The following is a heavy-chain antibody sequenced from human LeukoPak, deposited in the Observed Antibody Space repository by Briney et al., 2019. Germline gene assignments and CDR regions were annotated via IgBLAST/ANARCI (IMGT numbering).Heavy chain of an antibody. D-gene: IGHD3-10*01. V-gene: IGHV3-30*18. Sequence: PGRSLRLSCAASGFTFSSYGMHWVRQAPGKGLEWVALISYDGSNKYYADSVKGRFTISRDNSKNTLYLQMNSLRAEDTAVYYCAKDLGSYYGSGSYSPNDIWGQGTMVTVSS. CDR1: GFTFSSYG. J-gene: IGHJ3*02. CDR2: ISYDGSNK. CDR3: AKDLGSYYGSGSYSPNDI.